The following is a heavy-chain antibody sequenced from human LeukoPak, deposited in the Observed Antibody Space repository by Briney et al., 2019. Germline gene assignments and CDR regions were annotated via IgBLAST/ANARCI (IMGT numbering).Heavy chain of an antibody. CDR1: GFTFSSYA. V-gene: IGHV3-23*01. D-gene: IGHD3-22*01. CDR2: IFGSGGST. J-gene: IGHJ4*02. CDR3: TTIYDSEALFDY. Sequence: PGGSLRLSCAVSGFTFSSYAMYWVRQAPGKGLEWVSGIFGSGGSTHYADSVKGRFTISRDNSKNTVYLQMNSLRAEDTAVYYCTTIYDSEALFDYWGQGTLVTVSS.